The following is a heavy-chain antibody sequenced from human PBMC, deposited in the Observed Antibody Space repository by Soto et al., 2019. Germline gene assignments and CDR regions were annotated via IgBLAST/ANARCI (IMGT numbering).Heavy chain of an antibody. CDR2: IKSKTDGGTT. Sequence: GGSLRLSCAASGFTFSNTWMNWVRQAPGKGLEWVGRIKSKTDGGTTDYAAPVKGRFSISRDDSINTLFLQMNSLTIEDTAVYYCTIDPSYWGQGTLVTVSP. CDR3: TIDPSY. V-gene: IGHV3-15*07. CDR1: GFTFSNTW. J-gene: IGHJ4*02.